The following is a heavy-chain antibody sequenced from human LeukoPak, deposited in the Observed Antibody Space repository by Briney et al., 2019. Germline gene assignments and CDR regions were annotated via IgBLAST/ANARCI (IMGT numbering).Heavy chain of an antibody. D-gene: IGHD5-18*01. CDR2: IYYSGST. J-gene: IGHJ4*02. Sequence: SETLSLTCTVSGGSISSSSYYWGWIRQPPGKGLEWIGSIYYSGSTYYNPSLKSRVTISVDTSKNQFSLKLSSVTAADTAVYYCARQGYSSGGTDYWGQGTLVTVSS. CDR3: ARQGYSSGGTDY. V-gene: IGHV4-39*01. CDR1: GGSISSSSYY.